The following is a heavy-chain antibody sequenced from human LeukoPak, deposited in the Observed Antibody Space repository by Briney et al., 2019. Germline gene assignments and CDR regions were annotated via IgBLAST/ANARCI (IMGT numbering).Heavy chain of an antibody. CDR1: GGSISSYY. D-gene: IGHD3-16*01. CDR3: ARHHTGLGAFDI. J-gene: IGHJ3*02. Sequence: PSETLSLTCTVSGGSISSYYWSWIRQPPGKGLEWIGYIYYSGSTNYNPSLKSRVTISVDTSKNQFSLKLSSVTAADTAVYYCARHHTGLGAFDIWGQGTMVTVSS. CDR2: IYYSGST. V-gene: IGHV4-59*08.